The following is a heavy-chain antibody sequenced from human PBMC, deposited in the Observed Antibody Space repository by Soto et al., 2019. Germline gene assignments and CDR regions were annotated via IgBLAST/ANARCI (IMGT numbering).Heavy chain of an antibody. V-gene: IGHV3-15*01. CDR2: IKSKTDGGTT. CDR1: GFTFSNAW. J-gene: IGHJ5*02. Sequence: EVQLVESGGGLVKPGGSLRLSCAASGFTFSNAWMSWVRQAPGKGLEWVGRIKSKTDGGTTDYAAPVKGRFTISRDDSKNPLYLQMNSLKTEDTAVYYCTTDHLDSQISRPWGQGTLVTVSS. CDR3: TTDHLDSQISRP. D-gene: IGHD2-2*03.